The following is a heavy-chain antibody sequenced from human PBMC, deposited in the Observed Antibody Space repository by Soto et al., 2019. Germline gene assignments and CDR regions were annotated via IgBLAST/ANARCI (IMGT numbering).Heavy chain of an antibody. CDR3: ARDWVAAAAPRSGFDP. CDR2: INPSGGST. J-gene: IGHJ5*02. D-gene: IGHD6-13*01. Sequence: ASVKVSCKASGYTFTSYYMHWVRQAPGQGLEWMGIINPSGGSTSYAQKFQGRVTMTRDTSTSTVYMELSSLRSEDTAVYYCARDWVAAAAPRSGFDPWGQGTRVTVSS. V-gene: IGHV1-46*03. CDR1: GYTFTSYY.